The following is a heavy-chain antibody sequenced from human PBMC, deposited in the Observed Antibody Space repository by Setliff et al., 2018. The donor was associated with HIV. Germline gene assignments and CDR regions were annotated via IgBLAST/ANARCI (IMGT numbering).Heavy chain of an antibody. CDR1: DGSIRSSDYY. J-gene: IGHJ4*02. CDR3: ARAFGTKYYFDY. Sequence: SETLSLTCTVSDGSIRSSDYYWGWIRQPPGKGLEWIGSIFHSGSPYYNPSLKSRVTISIDTSKNQFSLKLTSVTAADTAVYYCARAFGTKYYFDYWGQGTLVTVSS. V-gene: IGHV4-39*07. D-gene: IGHD1-7*01. CDR2: IFHSGSP.